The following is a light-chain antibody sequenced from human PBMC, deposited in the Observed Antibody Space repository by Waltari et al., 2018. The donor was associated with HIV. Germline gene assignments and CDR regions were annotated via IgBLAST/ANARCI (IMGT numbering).Light chain of an antibody. CDR1: SLRTYS. CDR3: NSRDSSSSHNWV. J-gene: IGLJ3*02. Sequence: SSELTQDPTVSVALGQTVRITCQGDSLRTYSASWYQQKPGQAPILVIYAKDNRPSGITDRFSASSSGNTASLTITGAQAEDEADYYCNSRDSSSSHNWVFGGGTKLTVL. CDR2: AKD. V-gene: IGLV3-19*01.